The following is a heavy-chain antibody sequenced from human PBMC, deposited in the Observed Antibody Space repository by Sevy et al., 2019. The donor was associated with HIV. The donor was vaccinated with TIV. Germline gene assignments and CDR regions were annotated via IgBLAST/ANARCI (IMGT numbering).Heavy chain of an antibody. V-gene: IGHV3-30*18. J-gene: IGHJ4*02. Sequence: GGSLRLSCAASGLTFSKYGIHWVRQAPGKGLEWVAFISNDGSSQYYADSVKGRFTISRDNSKNMLYLQMNSLRLEDTAVYFCAKDRKVGTVATGYFDYWGQGTLVTVSS. CDR1: GLTFSKYG. CDR2: ISNDGSSQ. CDR3: AKDRKVGTVATGYFDY. D-gene: IGHD1-26*01.